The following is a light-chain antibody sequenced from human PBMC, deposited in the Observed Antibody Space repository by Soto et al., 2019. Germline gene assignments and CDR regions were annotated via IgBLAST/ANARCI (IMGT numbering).Light chain of an antibody. CDR1: SSDVGGYNY. J-gene: IGLJ2*01. CDR3: SSYTSSSTLVV. V-gene: IGLV2-14*01. Sequence: QSALTQPASVSGSPGQSITISCTGTSSDVGGYNYVSWYQQHPGKAPKLMIYDVSNRTSGSSNRFSGSKSGNTASLTISGLQAEDEDDYYCSSYTSSSTLVVFGGGTELTVL. CDR2: DVS.